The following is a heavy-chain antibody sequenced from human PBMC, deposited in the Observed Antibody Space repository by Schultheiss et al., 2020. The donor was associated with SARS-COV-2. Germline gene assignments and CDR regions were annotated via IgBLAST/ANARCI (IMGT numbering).Heavy chain of an antibody. V-gene: IGHV4-4*02. CDR2: IYYSGST. D-gene: IGHD1-1*01. Sequence: SETLSLSCAVSGGSISSSNWWSWVRQPPGKGLEWIGYIYYSGSTYYNPSLKSRVTMSVDTSKNQFSLKLSSVTAADTAVYYCARDTAWNDLDYWGQGTLVTVSS. CDR1: GGSISSSNW. CDR3: ARDTAWNDLDY. J-gene: IGHJ4*02.